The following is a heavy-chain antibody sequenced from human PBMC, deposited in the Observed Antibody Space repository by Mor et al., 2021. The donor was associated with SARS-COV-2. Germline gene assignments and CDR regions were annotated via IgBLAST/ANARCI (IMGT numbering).Heavy chain of an antibody. J-gene: IGHJ6*02. CDR3: ASERYYYYGMDV. CDR2: IYHSGST. Sequence: LEWIGEIYHSGSTNYNPSLKSRVTISVDKSKNQFSLKLSSVTAADTAVYYCASERYYYYGMDVWGQGTTVTVSS. V-gene: IGHV4-4*02.